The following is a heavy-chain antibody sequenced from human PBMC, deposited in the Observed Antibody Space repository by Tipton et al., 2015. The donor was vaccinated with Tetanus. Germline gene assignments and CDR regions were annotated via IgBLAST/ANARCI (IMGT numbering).Heavy chain of an antibody. CDR3: ARDNRVPLRFGELLEFYYYYGMDV. J-gene: IGHJ6*02. D-gene: IGHD3-10*01. Sequence: TLSLTCAVSGGSLNTYYWSWIRQSPGKGLEWIGYISYSGRTNYNPSLKSRVTISVDTSKNQFSLKLSSVTAADTAVYYCARDNRVPLRFGELLEFYYYYGMDVWGQGTTVTVSS. CDR2: ISYSGRT. CDR1: GGSLNTYY. V-gene: IGHV4-59*01.